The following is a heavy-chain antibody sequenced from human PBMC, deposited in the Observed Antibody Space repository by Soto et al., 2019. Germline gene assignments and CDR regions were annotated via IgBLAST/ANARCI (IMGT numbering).Heavy chain of an antibody. J-gene: IGHJ4*02. CDR1: GFTVSSYG. Sequence: PGGSLRLSCAASGFTVSSYGMHWVRQAPGKGLEWVAVISYDGSNKYYADSVKGRFTISRDNSKNTLYLQMNSLRAEDTAVYYCAKDPWSNWGQGTLVTVSS. CDR3: AKDPWSN. V-gene: IGHV3-30*18. CDR2: ISYDGSNK.